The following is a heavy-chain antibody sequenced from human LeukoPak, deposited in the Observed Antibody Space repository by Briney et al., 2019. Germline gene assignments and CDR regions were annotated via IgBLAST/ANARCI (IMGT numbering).Heavy chain of an antibody. J-gene: IGHJ4*02. CDR1: GFTISSYW. CDR2: SNGDGRGT. D-gene: IGHD2-15*01. CDR3: VRGGLSATLDY. Sequence: GGSLRLSCAASGFTISSYWMLWVRQAPGKGLVWVSRSNGDGRGTVYADSVKGRFTISRDNAKNTLYLQMNSLRAEDTAVYYCVRGGLSATLDYWGQGTLVTVSS. V-gene: IGHV3-74*01.